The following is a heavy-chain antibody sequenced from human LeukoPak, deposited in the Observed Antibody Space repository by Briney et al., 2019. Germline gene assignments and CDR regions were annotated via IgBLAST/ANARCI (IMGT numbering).Heavy chain of an antibody. J-gene: IGHJ4*02. CDR2: IKQDGSQK. CDR3: ARLFRDVTTFDY. CDR1: GFTFTTYW. D-gene: IGHD1-1*01. Sequence: GGSLRLSCAASGFTFTTYWMGWVRQAPGRGLEWVASIKQDGSQKYYVDSVKGRFTISRDNAKNSLYLQMNSLRAEDTAVYYCARLFRDVTTFDYWGQGTLVTVSS. V-gene: IGHV3-7*01.